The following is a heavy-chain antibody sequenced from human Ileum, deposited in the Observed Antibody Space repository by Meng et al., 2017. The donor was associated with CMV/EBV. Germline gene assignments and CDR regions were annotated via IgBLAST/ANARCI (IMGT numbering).Heavy chain of an antibody. CDR2: IYYSGSP. CDR3: VRQVVAASFDY. CDR1: GGSITSGNYY. Sequence: QVQLQESGPGLVNPSQTLSLTCTVPGGSITSGNYYWSWIRQPPGRGLEWIGYIYYSGSPYYKPSLKSRVTISLDTSKNQFSLNLRSVTATDSAVYYCVRQVVAASFDYWGQGALVTVSS. V-gene: IGHV4-30-4*08. D-gene: IGHD2-15*01. J-gene: IGHJ4*02.